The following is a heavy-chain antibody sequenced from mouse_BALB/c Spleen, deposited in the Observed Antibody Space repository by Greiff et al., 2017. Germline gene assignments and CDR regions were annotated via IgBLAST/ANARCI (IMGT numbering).Heavy chain of an antibody. V-gene: IGHV5-4*02. CDR3: ARDNDYRYDGYFDY. Sequence: EVKLVESGGGLVKPGGSLKLSCAASGFTFSDYYMYWVRQTPEKRLEWVATISDGGSYTYYPDSVKGRFTISRDNAKNNLYLQMSSLKSEDTAMYYCARDNDYRYDGYFDYWGQGTTLTVSS. CDR2: ISDGGSYT. CDR1: GFTFSDYY. J-gene: IGHJ2*01. D-gene: IGHD2-14*01.